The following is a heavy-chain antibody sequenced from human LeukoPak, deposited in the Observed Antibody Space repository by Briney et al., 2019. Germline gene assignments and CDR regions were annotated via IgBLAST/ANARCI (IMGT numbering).Heavy chain of an antibody. D-gene: IGHD2/OR15-2a*01. J-gene: IGHJ4*02. CDR2: INHSGST. CDR1: GGSFSGYY. CDR3: ARDPEYSLSIFDS. Sequence: PSETLSLTCAVYGGSFSGYYWSWIRQPPGKGLEWIGEINHSGSTNYNPSLKSRVTISVDTSKNQFSLQLNSVTPEDTAVYYCARDPEYSLSIFDSWGQGTLVTVSS. V-gene: IGHV4-34*01.